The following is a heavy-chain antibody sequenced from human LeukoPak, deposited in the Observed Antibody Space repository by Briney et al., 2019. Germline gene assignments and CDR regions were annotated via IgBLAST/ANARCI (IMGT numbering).Heavy chain of an antibody. J-gene: IGHJ4*02. CDR1: GGTFSTYT. CDR3: ARGPGDFYDTSGYYYVPDF. CDR2: LIPMFGTP. Sequence: SVKVSCKASGGTFSTYTISWVRQAPGQGLEWMGGLIPMFGTPKYAQKFQGRVTITTDESTSTAYLELSSLRSEDTAVYYCARGPGDFYDTSGYYYVPDFWGQGTLVTVPS. D-gene: IGHD3-22*01. V-gene: IGHV1-69*05.